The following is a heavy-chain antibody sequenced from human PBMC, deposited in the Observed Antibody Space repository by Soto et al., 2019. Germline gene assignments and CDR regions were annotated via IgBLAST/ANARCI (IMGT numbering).Heavy chain of an antibody. CDR3: ARHAVPSSGLTDY. D-gene: IGHD6-19*01. CDR2: IYYSGST. CDR1: GGSISSSSYY. V-gene: IGHV4-39*01. Sequence: QLQLQESGPGLVKPSETLSLTCTVSGGSISSSSYYWGWIRQPPGKGLEWIGSIYYSGSTYYNPSCNSPVTISVHTSTNLFSLKLSSVPAADPPVYSCARHAVPSSGLTDYWGQGTLVTVSS. J-gene: IGHJ4*02.